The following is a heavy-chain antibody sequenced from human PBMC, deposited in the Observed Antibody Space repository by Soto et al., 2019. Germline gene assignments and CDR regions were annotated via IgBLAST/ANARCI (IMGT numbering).Heavy chain of an antibody. D-gene: IGHD1-20*01. Sequence: PSETLSLTCAVYGGSFSGYYWSWIRQPPGKGLEWIGEINHSGSTNYNPSLTGRVTISVDTTKNHFSLKLSSVTAADTAVYYCDKAQPGISGRNYFDYWGQGTLVTVSS. V-gene: IGHV4-34*01. CDR2: INHSGST. J-gene: IGHJ4*02. CDR3: DKAQPGISGRNYFDY. CDR1: GGSFSGYY.